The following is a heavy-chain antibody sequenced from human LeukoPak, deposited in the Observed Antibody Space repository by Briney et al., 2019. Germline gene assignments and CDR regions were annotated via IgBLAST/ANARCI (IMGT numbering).Heavy chain of an antibody. J-gene: IGHJ4*02. V-gene: IGHV3-21*01. CDR1: GFTFSSYS. Sequence: GGSLRLSCAASGFTFSSYSMNWVRQAPGKGLEWVSSISSSSSYIYYADSVKGRFTISRDNAKNSLYLQMNSLRAEDTAVYYCARDVSAYLTDYWGQGTPVTVSS. D-gene: IGHD2-2*01. CDR2: ISSSSSYI. CDR3: ARDVSAYLTDY.